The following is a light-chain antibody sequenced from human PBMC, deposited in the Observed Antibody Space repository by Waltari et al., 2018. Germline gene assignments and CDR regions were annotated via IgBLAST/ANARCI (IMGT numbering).Light chain of an antibody. Sequence: QSALAQPASVSGSPGQSITISCTGTSTDVGASNLISWYQQHPGRTPKLMIYEVTKRPPWVSDLFSGSKSDNSASLTISGLQAEDEGDYYCCSYGGRSTLVFGGGTKLTVL. CDR2: EVT. CDR1: STDVGASNL. J-gene: IGLJ3*02. CDR3: CSYGGRSTLV. V-gene: IGLV2-23*02.